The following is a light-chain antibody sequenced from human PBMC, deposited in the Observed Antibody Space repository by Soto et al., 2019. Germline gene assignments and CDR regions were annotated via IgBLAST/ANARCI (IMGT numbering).Light chain of an antibody. J-gene: IGKJ1*01. Sequence: EIVLTQSPATLSLSPGERATLSCRASQSVSSYLAWYQQKPGRAPRLLIYDASNRATGIPARFSGSGSGTDFTLTISSLEPEDFAVYYCQQYHIWPSWTFGQGTKVELK. CDR1: QSVSSY. V-gene: IGKV3-11*01. CDR3: QQYHIWPSWT. CDR2: DAS.